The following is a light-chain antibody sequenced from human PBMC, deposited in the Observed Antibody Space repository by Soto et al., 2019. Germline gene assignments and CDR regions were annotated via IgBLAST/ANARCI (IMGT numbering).Light chain of an antibody. Sequence: QSVLTQPHSASGTPGQRVTISCSGSSSNIGSNTVNWYQQLPGTAPKLLIYSNNQRPSGVPDRFSGSKSGTSASLAISGLQSEDEADYYCAAWDDSLNEVFGGGTQLTVL. CDR2: SNN. J-gene: IGLJ7*01. CDR3: AAWDDSLNEV. V-gene: IGLV1-44*01. CDR1: SSNIGSNT.